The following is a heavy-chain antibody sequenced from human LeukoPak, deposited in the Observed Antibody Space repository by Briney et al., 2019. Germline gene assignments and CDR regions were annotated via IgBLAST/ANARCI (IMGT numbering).Heavy chain of an antibody. CDR3: ARGPPGRFLEWLWTYYMDV. CDR1: GFTVSSNY. J-gene: IGHJ6*03. Sequence: SGGSLRLSCAASGFTVSSNYMSRVRQAPGKGLEWVSVIYSGGSTYYADSVKGRFTISRDNSKNTLYLQMNSLRAEDTAVYYCARGPPGRFLEWLWTYYMDVWGKGTTVTVSS. V-gene: IGHV3-53*01. D-gene: IGHD3-3*01. CDR2: IYSGGST.